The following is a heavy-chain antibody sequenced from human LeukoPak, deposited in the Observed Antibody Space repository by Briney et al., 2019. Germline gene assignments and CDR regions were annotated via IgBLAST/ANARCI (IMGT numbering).Heavy chain of an antibody. CDR1: GFTVSSNY. CDR2: IYSGGST. V-gene: IGHV3-66*01. CDR3: ARGAIGAAGRFNY. J-gene: IGHJ4*02. Sequence: PGGSLRLSCAASGFTVSSNYMNWVRQAPGKGLQWVSVIYSGGSTYYADSVKGRFTISRDNSKNTLYLRLNSLRVEDTAVYYCARGAIGAAGRFNYWGQGTLVTVSS. D-gene: IGHD6-13*01.